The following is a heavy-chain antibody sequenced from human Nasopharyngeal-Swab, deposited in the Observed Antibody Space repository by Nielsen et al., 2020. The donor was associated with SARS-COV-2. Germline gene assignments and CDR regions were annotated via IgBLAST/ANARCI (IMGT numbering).Heavy chain of an antibody. V-gene: IGHV3-30-3*01. J-gene: IGHJ3*02. Sequence: GGFLRLSCEASGFTFSSYAMHWVRQAPGKGLEWVAVISYDGSNKYYADSVKGRFTISRDNSKNTLYLQMNSLRAEDTAVYYCARDPSSSWLYDAFDIWGQGTMVTVSS. CDR3: ARDPSSSWLYDAFDI. CDR2: ISYDGSNK. CDR1: GFTFSSYA. D-gene: IGHD6-13*01.